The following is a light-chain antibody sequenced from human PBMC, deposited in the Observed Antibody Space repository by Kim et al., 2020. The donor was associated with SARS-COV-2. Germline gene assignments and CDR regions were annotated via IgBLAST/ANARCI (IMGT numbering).Light chain of an antibody. V-gene: IGLV1-40*01. CDR2: GNS. Sequence: QRVTISCTGISSNIGAGYDVHWYQQLPGTAPKLLIYGNSNRPSGVPDRFSGSKSGTSASLAITGLQAEDEADYYCQSYDSSLSGWVFGGGTKLTVL. CDR1: SSNIGAGYD. J-gene: IGLJ3*02. CDR3: QSYDSSLSGWV.